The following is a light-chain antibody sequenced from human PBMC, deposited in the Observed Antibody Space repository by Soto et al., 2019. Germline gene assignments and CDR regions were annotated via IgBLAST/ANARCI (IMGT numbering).Light chain of an antibody. CDR1: QSVSSSF. Sequence: EIVLTQSPGTLSLSPGERAILSCRASQSVSSSFLAWYQQKPGQAPSLLIYGASNRATGIPDRFSGSGSGTDFTVTISRLEPEDFAVYYCQQYDNSPLTFGGGTKVEIK. V-gene: IGKV3-20*01. J-gene: IGKJ4*01. CDR3: QQYDNSPLT. CDR2: GAS.